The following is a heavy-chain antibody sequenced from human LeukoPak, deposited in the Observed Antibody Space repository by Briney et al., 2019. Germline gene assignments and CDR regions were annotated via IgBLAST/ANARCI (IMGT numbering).Heavy chain of an antibody. Sequence: PGGSLRLSCAASGFTFSSYAMSWVRQAPGKGLEWVSAISGSGGSTYYADSVKGRFTISRDNSKNTLYLQMSSLRAEDTAVYYCAKSREWLVLGSIDYWGQGTLVTVSS. CDR2: ISGSGGST. D-gene: IGHD6-19*01. CDR3: AKSREWLVLGSIDY. V-gene: IGHV3-23*01. J-gene: IGHJ4*02. CDR1: GFTFSSYA.